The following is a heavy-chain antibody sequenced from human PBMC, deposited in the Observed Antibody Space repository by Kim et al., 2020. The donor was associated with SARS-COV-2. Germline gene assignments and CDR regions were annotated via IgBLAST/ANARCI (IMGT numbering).Heavy chain of an antibody. CDR3: ARDGPTPVTRFYS. CDR2: IYISGAT. V-gene: IGHV4-4*07. Sequence: SETLSLTCTVSGGSISSYYWSWIRQPAGKGLEWIGRIYISGATNYNPSLKRRVTMSLDTSNNQLSLKRASVTAADTAVYYCARDGPTPVTRFYSWGQGTL. CDR1: GGSISSYY. D-gene: IGHD4-17*01. J-gene: IGHJ4*02.